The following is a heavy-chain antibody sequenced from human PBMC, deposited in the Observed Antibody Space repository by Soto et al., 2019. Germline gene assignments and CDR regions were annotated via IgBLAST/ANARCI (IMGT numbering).Heavy chain of an antibody. CDR2: TYHSGTT. V-gene: IGHV4-4*02. CDR1: GDSINNIHW. CDR3: AREVNSSPARGPNWFDP. D-gene: IGHD6-13*01. J-gene: IGHJ5*02. Sequence: QVQLQESGPGLVQPSGTLSLTCAVSGDSINNIHWWSWVRQTPGKGLEWIGETYHSGTTNYNPSLKTRVTISIDKSKNQFSLKMNSVTAADTAVYYCAREVNSSPARGPNWFDPWGQGTLVTVSS.